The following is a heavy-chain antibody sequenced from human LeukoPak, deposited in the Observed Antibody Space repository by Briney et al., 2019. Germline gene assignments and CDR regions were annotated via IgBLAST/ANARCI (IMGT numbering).Heavy chain of an antibody. V-gene: IGHV3-15*01. CDR2: IRSSSEGEPT. D-gene: IGHD3-22*01. CDR1: GFTFSNAW. Sequence: GGSLRLSCAASGFTFSNAWLSWVRQAPGKGLEWVGRIRSSSEGEPTDYPGPVKGRFTISRDRSKDTVYLQMNSLKTEDTAVYYCTADFSHSSAWSFDYWGRGTLVTVSS. CDR3: TADFSHSSAWSFDY. J-gene: IGHJ4*02.